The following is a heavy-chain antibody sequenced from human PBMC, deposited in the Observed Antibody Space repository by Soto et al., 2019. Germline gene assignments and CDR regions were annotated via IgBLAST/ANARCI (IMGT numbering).Heavy chain of an antibody. CDR2: ISSSSSYI. CDR1: GFTFSSYS. V-gene: IGHV3-21*01. J-gene: IGHJ6*02. D-gene: IGHD2-2*01. CDR3: ARDLVDCSSTSCPRDYYYYGMDV. Sequence: PGGSLRLSCAASGFTFSSYSMNWVRQAPGKGLEWVSSISSSSSYIYYADSVKGRFTISRDNAKNSLYLQMNSLRAEDTAVYYCARDLVDCSSTSCPRDYYYYGMDVWGQGTTVTVSS.